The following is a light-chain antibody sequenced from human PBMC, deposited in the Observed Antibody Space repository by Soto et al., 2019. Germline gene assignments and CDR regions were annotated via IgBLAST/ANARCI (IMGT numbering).Light chain of an antibody. J-gene: IGKJ1*01. V-gene: IGKV3-11*01. Sequence: EIVLTQSPGTLSLSPEERATLSCRASQSVSRYLAWYQQKPGQAPRLLIYDASTRATGISARFSGSGSGTDFTLTISSLESEVLAMYYCQELSTWPVTFAQETKLDIK. CDR2: DAS. CDR1: QSVSRY. CDR3: QELSTWPVT.